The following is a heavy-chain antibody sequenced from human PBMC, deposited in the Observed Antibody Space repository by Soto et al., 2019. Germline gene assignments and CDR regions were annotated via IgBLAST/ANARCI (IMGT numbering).Heavy chain of an antibody. D-gene: IGHD5-18*01. V-gene: IGHV4-34*01. CDR3: ARSGLRGYSYGSRWFDP. J-gene: IGHJ5*02. Sequence: SETLSLTCAVYGGSFSGYYWSWIRQPPGKGLEWIGEINHSGSTNYNPSLKSRVTISVDTSKNQFSLKLSSVTAADTAVYYCARSGLRGYSYGSRWFDPWGQGTLVTVSS. CDR1: GGSFSGYY. CDR2: INHSGST.